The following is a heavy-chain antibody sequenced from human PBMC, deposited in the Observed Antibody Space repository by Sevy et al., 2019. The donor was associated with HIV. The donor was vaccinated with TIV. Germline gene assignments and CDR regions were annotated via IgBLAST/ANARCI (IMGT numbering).Heavy chain of an antibody. Sequence: GGSLRLSCAASGFTFADYTMHWVRQAPGKGLEWVALISWDGGSTYYADSVKGRFTISRDNSKNSLYLQMNSLRTEDTALYYCAKDRLRSSSIRPEYYMDYWGQGTLVTVSS. CDR1: GFTFADYT. D-gene: IGHD6-6*01. V-gene: IGHV3-43*01. J-gene: IGHJ4*02. CDR2: ISWDGGST. CDR3: AKDRLRSSSIRPEYYMDY.